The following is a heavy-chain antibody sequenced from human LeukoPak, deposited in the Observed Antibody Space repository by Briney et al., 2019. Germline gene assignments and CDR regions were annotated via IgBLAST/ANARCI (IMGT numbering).Heavy chain of an antibody. CDR2: INPNSGGT. CDR1: GYTFTGYY. CDR3: AREWYYYGSGYDC. V-gene: IGHV1-2*02. Sequence: ASVKVSCKASGYTFTGYYMHWVRQAPGQGLEWMGWINPNSGGTNYAQKFQGRVTMTRDTSISTAYMELSRLRSDDTAVYYCAREWYYYGSGYDCWGQGTLVTVSS. D-gene: IGHD3-10*01. J-gene: IGHJ4*02.